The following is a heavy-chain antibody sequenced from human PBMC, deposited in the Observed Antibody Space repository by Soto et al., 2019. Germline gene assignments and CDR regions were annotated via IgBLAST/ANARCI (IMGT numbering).Heavy chain of an antibody. J-gene: IGHJ4*02. D-gene: IGHD6-19*01. CDR1: GFTFSSYA. CDR2: ISGSGGST. Sequence: GASLRLSCAASGFTFSSYAMSWVRQAPGKGLEWVSAISGSGGSTYYADSVKGRFTISRDASKNTLLLQMNSLRAEGTAVYYCAKQVGYSSGWSLDYWGQGIVVTVSS. V-gene: IGHV3-23*01. CDR3: AKQVGYSSGWSLDY.